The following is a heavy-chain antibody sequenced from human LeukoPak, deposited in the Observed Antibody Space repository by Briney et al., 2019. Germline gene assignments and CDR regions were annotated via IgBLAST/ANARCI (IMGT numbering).Heavy chain of an antibody. D-gene: IGHD3-22*01. CDR1: GGSISSGDYY. CDR2: IYYSGST. Sequence: SETLSLTXTVSGGSISSGDYYWSWIRQPPGKGLEWIGYIYYSGSTYYNPSLKSRVTISVDTSKNQFSLKLSSVTAADTAVYYCAREGGGYYYDSIRDAFDIWGQGTMVTVSS. J-gene: IGHJ3*02. V-gene: IGHV4-30-4*08. CDR3: AREGGGYYYDSIRDAFDI.